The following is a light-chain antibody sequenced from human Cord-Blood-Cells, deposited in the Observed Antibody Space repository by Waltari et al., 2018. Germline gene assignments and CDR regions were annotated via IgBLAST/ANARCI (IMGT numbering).Light chain of an antibody. V-gene: IGKV3-11*01. CDR3: QQRSNWPPYT. Sequence: EIVLTQSPATLSLSPGESATLSCRASQSVSSYLAWYQQKPGQAPRLLIYDASNRATGIPARFSGSGSGTYFTRTISSLEPEEFAVYYCQQRSNWPPYTCGQGTKLEI. CDR1: QSVSSY. J-gene: IGKJ2*01. CDR2: DAS.